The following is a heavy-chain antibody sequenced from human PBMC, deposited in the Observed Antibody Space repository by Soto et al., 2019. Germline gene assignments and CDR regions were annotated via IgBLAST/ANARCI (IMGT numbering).Heavy chain of an antibody. J-gene: IGHJ6*02. Sequence: ASVKVSCKASGYTFTGYYMHWVRQAPGQGLEWMGWINPNSGDTNYAQKFQGWVTMTRNTSISTAYMELSRLRSDDTAVYYCAREGVEYCSGGSCYSGFSGMDVWGQGTTVTVSS. V-gene: IGHV1-2*04. CDR2: INPNSGDT. CDR3: AREGVEYCSGGSCYSGFSGMDV. CDR1: GYTFTGYY. D-gene: IGHD2-15*01.